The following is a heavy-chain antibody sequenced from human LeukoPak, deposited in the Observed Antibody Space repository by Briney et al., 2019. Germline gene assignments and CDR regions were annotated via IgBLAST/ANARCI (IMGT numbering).Heavy chain of an antibody. V-gene: IGHV3-13*04. CDR3: ARGGRGGRNVYFAS. J-gene: IGHJ4*02. D-gene: IGHD2-15*01. Sequence: GGSLRLSCAASGFTLSTYDIHWVRQGTGKGLEWVSAIGTAGDTYYPGSVKGRFNISRENAKNSLYLQMNSLGAGDTAVYYCARGGRGGRNVYFASWGQGTLVTVSS. CDR1: GFTLSTYD. CDR2: IGTAGDT.